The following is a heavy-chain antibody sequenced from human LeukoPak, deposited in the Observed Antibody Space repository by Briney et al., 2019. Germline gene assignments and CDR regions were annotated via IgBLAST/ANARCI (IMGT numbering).Heavy chain of an antibody. CDR3: VTDLVIKGYFDY. Sequence: GGSLRLSCAASGFTFSNVWMSWVRQVPGKGLEWVGRIRRKTDGETTDHAAPVKGRFTISRDDSKNTLYLQMNSLKTEDTAVYYCVTDLVIKGYFDYWGQGALVNVTS. D-gene: IGHD2-21*01. J-gene: IGHJ4*02. V-gene: IGHV3-15*01. CDR1: GFTFSNVW. CDR2: IRRKTDGETT.